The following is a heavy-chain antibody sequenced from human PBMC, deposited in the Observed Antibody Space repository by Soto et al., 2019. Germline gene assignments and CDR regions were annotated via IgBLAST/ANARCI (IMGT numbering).Heavy chain of an antibody. V-gene: IGHV1-2*04. J-gene: IGHJ6*02. CDR3: ARDKMGATSNYYYSGLDV. CDR1: GYTFTGYY. CDR2: INPNSGGT. Sequence: GASVKVSCKASGYTFTGYYMHWVRQAPGQGLEWMGWINPNSGGTNYAQKFQGWVTMTRDTSISTAYMELSRLRSDDTAVYYCARDKMGATSNYYYSGLDVWGQGTTVTGSS. D-gene: IGHD1-26*01.